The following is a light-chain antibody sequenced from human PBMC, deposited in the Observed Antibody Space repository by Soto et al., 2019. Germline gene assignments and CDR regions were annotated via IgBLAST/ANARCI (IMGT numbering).Light chain of an antibody. CDR2: GAS. CDR1: QSVSSSY. V-gene: IGKV3-20*01. CDR3: QQYGSSPRT. J-gene: IGKJ1*01. Sequence: EIVLTQSPGTLSLSPGERATLSCRASQSVSSSYLAWYPQKPGQAPRLLIYGASSRATGIPDRFSGSGSGTDFTLTISRLEPEDFAVYYCQQYGSSPRTFGQGTKVDNK.